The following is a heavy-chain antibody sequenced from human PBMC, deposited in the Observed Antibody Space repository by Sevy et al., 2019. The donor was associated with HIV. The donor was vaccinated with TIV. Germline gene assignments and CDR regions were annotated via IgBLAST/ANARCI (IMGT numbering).Heavy chain of an antibody. CDR1: GYSISSGYL. D-gene: IGHD3-9*01. CDR2: VDHTGNT. Sequence: SETLSLTCTVSGYSISSGYLWGWIRQPPGKGLEWIGSVDHTGNTYYNPSLKSRVTTSVDTSKNQFSLRLSSVTAADPAVYYCANFGRLLIINGDAFDVWGQGTMVTVSS. V-gene: IGHV4-38-2*02. CDR3: ANFGRLLIINGDAFDV. J-gene: IGHJ3*01.